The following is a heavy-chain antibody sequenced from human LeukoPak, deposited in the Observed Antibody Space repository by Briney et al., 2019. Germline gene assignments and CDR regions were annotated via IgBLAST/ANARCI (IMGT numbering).Heavy chain of an antibody. CDR1: GFTFSSYS. V-gene: IGHV3-21*01. CDR2: ISSSSSYI. J-gene: IGHJ4*02. CDR3: ARGDEYSSSFFDY. Sequence: GGSLRLSCAASGFTFSSYSMNWVRQAPGKGLEWVSSISSSSSYIYHADSVKGRFTISRDNAKNSLYLQMNSLRAEDTAVYYCARGDEYSSSFFDYWGQGTLVTVSS. D-gene: IGHD6-6*01.